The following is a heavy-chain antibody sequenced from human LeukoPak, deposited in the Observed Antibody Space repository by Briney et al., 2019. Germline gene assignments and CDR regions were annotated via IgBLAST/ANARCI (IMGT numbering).Heavy chain of an antibody. CDR2: ISHRGST. Sequence: SETLSLTCAVYGGSFSGYYWSWIRQPPGKGLEWVGSISHRGSTYYNPSLRSRITISLDRSKQKFSLKLSSVTAADTAVYYYARRRIRLGELSFDYWGQGTLVTVSS. CDR3: ARRRIRLGELSFDY. V-gene: IGHV4-34*01. CDR1: GGSFSGYY. J-gene: IGHJ4*02. D-gene: IGHD3-16*02.